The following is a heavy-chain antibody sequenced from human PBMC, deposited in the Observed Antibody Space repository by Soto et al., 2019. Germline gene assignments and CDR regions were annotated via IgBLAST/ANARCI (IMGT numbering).Heavy chain of an antibody. J-gene: IGHJ5*02. D-gene: IGHD6-6*01. CDR3: ARHKRVAARPRFAENWFDP. CDR2: IYYSGST. CDR1: GGSISSSSYY. Sequence: QLQLQESGPGLVKPSETLSLTCTVSGGSISSSSYYWGWIRQPPGKGLEWIGSIYYSGSTYYNPSLKSRVTISVDTSKNQFSLKLSSVTAADTAVYYCARHKRVAARPRFAENWFDPWGQGTLVTVSS. V-gene: IGHV4-39*01.